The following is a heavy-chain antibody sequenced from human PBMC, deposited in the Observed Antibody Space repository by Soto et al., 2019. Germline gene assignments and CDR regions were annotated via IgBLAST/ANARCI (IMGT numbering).Heavy chain of an antibody. D-gene: IGHD3-10*01. CDR3: ARLMSYYYGSGSPDAFDI. J-gene: IGHJ3*02. CDR2: IRAYNGNT. CDR1: GYTFTSYG. V-gene: IGHV1-18*01. Sequence: QVQLVQSGAEVKKPGASVKVSCKASGYTFTSYGISWVRQAPGQGLEWMGWIRAYNGNTNYAQKLQGRVTMTTDTSTSTAYMELRSLRSDDTAVYYCARLMSYYYGSGSPDAFDIWGQGTMVTVSS.